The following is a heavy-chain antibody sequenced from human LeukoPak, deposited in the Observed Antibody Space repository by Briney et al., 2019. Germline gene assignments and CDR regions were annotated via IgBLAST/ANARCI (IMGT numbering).Heavy chain of an antibody. CDR1: GGSISSSSYY. V-gene: IGHV4-39*07. CDR3: ARTGSSSWNFDY. CDR2: IYYSGST. J-gene: IGHJ4*02. D-gene: IGHD6-6*01. Sequence: PSETLSLTCTVSGGSISSSSYYWGWIRQPPGKGLEWIGSIYYSGSTYYNPSLKSRVTISVDTSKNQFSLKLSSVTAADAAVYYCARTGSSSWNFDYWGQGTLVTVSS.